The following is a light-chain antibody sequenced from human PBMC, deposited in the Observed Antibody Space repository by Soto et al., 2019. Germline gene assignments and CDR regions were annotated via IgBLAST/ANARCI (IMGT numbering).Light chain of an antibody. CDR1: SSDVGGYNF. V-gene: IGLV2-14*01. CDR3: SSYTSTSTLV. CDR2: EVS. J-gene: IGLJ1*01. Sequence: QSALTQPASVSGSPGQSITISCTGTSSDVGGYNFVSWYQQHPGKAPKIMIYEVSSRPSGVSNRFSGSKSGDTASLTISGLQAEDEADYYCSSYTSTSTLVFGTGTKLTVL.